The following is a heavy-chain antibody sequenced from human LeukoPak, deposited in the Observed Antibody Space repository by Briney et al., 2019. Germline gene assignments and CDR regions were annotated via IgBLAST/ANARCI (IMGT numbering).Heavy chain of an antibody. J-gene: IGHJ4*02. CDR2: IYYSGST. D-gene: IGHD3/OR15-3a*01. CDR3: ARGPHAWGTGYYS. Sequence: SETLSLTCTVSGGSISSYYWSWIRQPPGKGLEWIGYIYYSGSTNYNPSLKSRVTISVDTSKNQFSPKLSSVTAADTAVYYCARGPHAWGTGYYSWGQGTLVTVSS. CDR1: GGSISSYY. V-gene: IGHV4-59*01.